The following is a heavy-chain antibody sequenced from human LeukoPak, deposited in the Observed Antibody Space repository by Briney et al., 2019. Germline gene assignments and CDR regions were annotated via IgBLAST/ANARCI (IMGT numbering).Heavy chain of an antibody. V-gene: IGHV3-23*01. D-gene: IGHD4-11*01. CDR2: ISGSSGST. J-gene: IGHJ4*02. CDR1: GFTFSSYA. CDR3: AKDREMTTVTTSLGY. Sequence: GGSLRLSCVASGFTFSSYAMSWVRQAPGKGLEWVSAISGSSGSTYYADSVKGRFTISRDNSKNTLYLQMNSLRAEDTAVYYCAKDREMTTVTTSLGYWGQGTLVTVSS.